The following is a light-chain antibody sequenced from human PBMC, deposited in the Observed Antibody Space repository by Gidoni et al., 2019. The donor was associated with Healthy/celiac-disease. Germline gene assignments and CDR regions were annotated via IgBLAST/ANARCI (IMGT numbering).Light chain of an antibody. Sequence: IQLTQSPSFLSASVGERVTITCRASQGISSYLAWYQQKPGKAPKLLIYAASTLQSGVPSRFSGSGSGTEFTLTISSLQPEDFATYYCQQLNSYPTWTFGQGTKVEIK. CDR2: AAS. CDR3: QQLNSYPTWT. V-gene: IGKV1-9*01. J-gene: IGKJ1*01. CDR1: QGISSY.